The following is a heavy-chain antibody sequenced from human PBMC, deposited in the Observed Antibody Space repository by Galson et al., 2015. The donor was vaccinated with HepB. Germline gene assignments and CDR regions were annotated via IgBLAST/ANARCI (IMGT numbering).Heavy chain of an antibody. CDR1: GFTFSSYS. CDR3: ARDLLFRPDGDYFDY. Sequence: SLRLSCAASGFTFSSYSMNWVRQAPGKGLEWVAVISYDGSNKYYADSVKGRFTISRDNAKNSLYLQMNSLRAEDTAVYYGARDLLFRPDGDYFDYWGQGTLVTVSS. CDR2: ISYDGSNK. D-gene: IGHD4-17*01. V-gene: IGHV3-30*03. J-gene: IGHJ4*02.